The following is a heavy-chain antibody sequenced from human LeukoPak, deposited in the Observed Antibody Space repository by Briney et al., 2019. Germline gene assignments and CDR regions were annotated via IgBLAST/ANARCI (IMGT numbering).Heavy chain of an antibody. Sequence: GGSLRLSCVASGFNFRSFGMHWVRQAPGKGLEWVAHIWDEVNSEYYADSVKGRFTISRDNSKNTVYLQMNSLRVDDTAVYFCVRHYYDTRGPQGFDPWGQGTLVTVSS. CDR3: VRHYYDTRGPQGFDP. CDR1: GFNFRSFG. D-gene: IGHD3-22*01. CDR2: IWDEVNSE. V-gene: IGHV3-33*01. J-gene: IGHJ5*02.